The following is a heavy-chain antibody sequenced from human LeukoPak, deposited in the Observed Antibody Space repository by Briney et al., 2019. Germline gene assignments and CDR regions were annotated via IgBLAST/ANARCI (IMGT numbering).Heavy chain of an antibody. J-gene: IGHJ4*02. Sequence: SETLSLTCSVSGDSISNGHYYWGWIRQPPGKGLEWLATISSRGSTFYNPSLKSRVTISVNTSKTQNSLNLSSVTASDTSLYYCARLNPLEHLFSFYFDSWGQGILATVSS. CDR1: GDSISNGHYY. CDR3: ARLNPLEHLFSFYFDS. CDR2: ISSRGST. V-gene: IGHV4-39*01. D-gene: IGHD3-3*01.